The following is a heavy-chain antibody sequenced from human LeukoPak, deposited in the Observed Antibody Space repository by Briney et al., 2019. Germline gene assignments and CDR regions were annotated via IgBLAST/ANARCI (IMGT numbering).Heavy chain of an antibody. CDR1: GFTFSDYY. Sequence: GGSLRLSCAASGFTFSDYYMSWVRQAPGKGLEWVSAISAGGGSTYYADSVKGRFTISRDVSKNTLYLQMNSLRAEDTAVYYCAKDLAYCGGDCYTGLDYWGQGTLVTVSS. J-gene: IGHJ4*02. CDR2: ISAGGGST. CDR3: AKDLAYCGGDCYTGLDY. D-gene: IGHD2-21*01. V-gene: IGHV3-23*01.